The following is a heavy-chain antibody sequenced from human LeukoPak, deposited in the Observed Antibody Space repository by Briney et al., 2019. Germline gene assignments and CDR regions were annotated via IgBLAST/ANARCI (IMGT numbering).Heavy chain of an antibody. CDR2: INPNSGGT. D-gene: IGHD5-18*01. V-gene: IGHV1-2*02. CDR1: GYTFTGYY. CDR3: ARNHGVYSYGIYYYGMDV. Sequence: EASVKVSCKASGYTFTGYYMHWVRQAPGQGLEWMGWINPNSGGTNYAQKFQGRVTMTRDTSISTAYMELSRLRSDDTAVYYGARNHGVYSYGIYYYGMDVWGQGTTVTVSS. J-gene: IGHJ6*02.